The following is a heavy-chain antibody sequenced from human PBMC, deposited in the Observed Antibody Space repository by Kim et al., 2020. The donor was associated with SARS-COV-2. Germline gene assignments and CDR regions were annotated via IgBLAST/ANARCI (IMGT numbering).Heavy chain of an antibody. D-gene: IGHD2-21*02. J-gene: IGHJ4*02. V-gene: IGHV3-53*01. Sequence: GGSLRLSCAVSGFIVGNNQMTWFRQAPGKGLEWVSLIHGSGGTRYSDSVKGRFTISSDNSKNTGFLQMNRLGVEDTAAFYCLVTGGNSNSGAGTLSTISS. CDR2: IHGSGGT. CDR1: GFIVGNNQ. CDR3: LVTGGNSN.